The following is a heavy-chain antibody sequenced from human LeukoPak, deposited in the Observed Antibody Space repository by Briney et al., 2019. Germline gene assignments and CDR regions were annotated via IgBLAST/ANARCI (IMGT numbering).Heavy chain of an antibody. J-gene: IGHJ4*02. D-gene: IGHD3-16*02. CDR3: AKGGHYDYVWGTYRYIFDY. V-gene: IGHV3-23*01. Sequence: GGSLRLSCAASGFTFSSYAMSWVRQAPGRGLEWVSAFSGRGGSTYYADSVKGRFTISRDNSENTLYLQMNSLRAEDTAVYYCAKGGHYDYVWGTYRYIFDYWGQGILVTVSS. CDR2: FSGRGGST. CDR1: GFTFSSYA.